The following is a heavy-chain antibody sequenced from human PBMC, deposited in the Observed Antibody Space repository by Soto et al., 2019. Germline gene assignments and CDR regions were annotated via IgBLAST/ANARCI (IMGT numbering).Heavy chain of an antibody. CDR3: ARDTHYCSGGSCYGDAFDI. CDR1: GGSISSYY. J-gene: IGHJ3*02. CDR2: IFYSGST. Sequence: PSETLSLTCTVSGGSISSYYWNWIRQPPGKGLEWIGYIFYSGSTNYNSSLKSRVTISLDTSKNQFSLNLSSVTAADTAVYYCARDTHYCSGGSCYGDAFDIWGQGTMVTVSS. V-gene: IGHV4-59*01. D-gene: IGHD2-15*01.